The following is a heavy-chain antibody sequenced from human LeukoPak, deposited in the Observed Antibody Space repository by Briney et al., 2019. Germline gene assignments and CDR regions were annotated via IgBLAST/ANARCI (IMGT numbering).Heavy chain of an antibody. CDR2: INPNSGGT. J-gene: IGHJ5*02. CDR3: ARDMDSGYDQRTHRFDP. CDR1: GYTFTGYY. V-gene: IGHV1-2*02. D-gene: IGHD5-12*01. Sequence: ASVKVSCKASGYTFTGYYMHWVRQAPGQGLEWMGWINPNSGGTNYAQKFQGRVTMTRDTSISTAYMKLSRLRSDDTAVYYCARDMDSGYDQRTHRFDPWGQGTLVTVSS.